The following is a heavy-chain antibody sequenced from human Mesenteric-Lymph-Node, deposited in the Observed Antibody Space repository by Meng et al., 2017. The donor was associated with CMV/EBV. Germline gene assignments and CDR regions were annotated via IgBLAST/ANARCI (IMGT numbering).Heavy chain of an antibody. Sequence: SGFSLSTPGVGVGWIRQPPGKALEWLALIYWDDDKRYSPSLKSRLTITKDTSKNLVVLAMTNMDPVDTATYYCAYRMGAAGRGTFDFWGQGSLVTVSS. J-gene: IGHJ4*02. V-gene: IGHV2-5*02. CDR3: AYRMGAAGRGTFDF. D-gene: IGHD6-13*01. CDR2: IYWDDDK. CDR1: GFSLSTPGVG.